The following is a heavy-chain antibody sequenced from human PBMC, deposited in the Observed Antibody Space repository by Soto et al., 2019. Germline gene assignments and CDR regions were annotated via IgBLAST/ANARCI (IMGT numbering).Heavy chain of an antibody. J-gene: IGHJ6*02. CDR3: ARDQERLGKGYYYYGMDV. Sequence: SETLSLTCTVSGGSISSGDYYWSWIRQPPGKGLEWIGYIYYSGSTYYNPSLKSRVTISVDTSKNQFSLKLSSVTAADTAVYYCARDQERLGKGYYYYGMDVWGQGTTVTVYS. V-gene: IGHV4-30-4*01. CDR1: GGSISSGDYY. CDR2: IYYSGST. D-gene: IGHD7-27*01.